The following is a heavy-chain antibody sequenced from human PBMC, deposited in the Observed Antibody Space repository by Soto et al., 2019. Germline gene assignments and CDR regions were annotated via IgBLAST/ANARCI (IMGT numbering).Heavy chain of an antibody. CDR1: GFTFSSYA. CDR2: ISGSGGST. Sequence: EVQLLESGGGLVQPGGSLRLSCAASGFTFSSYAMSWVRQAPGKGLEWVSAISGSGGSTYYADSVRGRFTISRDNSKNTLYLQMNSLRAEDTAVYYCASAAREYYYYGIDVWGHGTTVTVSS. CDR3: ASAAREYYYYGIDV. V-gene: IGHV3-23*01. J-gene: IGHJ6*02.